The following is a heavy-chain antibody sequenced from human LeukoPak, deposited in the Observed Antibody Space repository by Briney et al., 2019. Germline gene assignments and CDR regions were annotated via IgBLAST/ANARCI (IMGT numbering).Heavy chain of an antibody. CDR1: GGSFSGYY. CDR3: ARFLSSGYLLVDY. J-gene: IGHJ4*02. Sequence: PSETLSLTCAVYGGSFSGYYWSWIRQPPGKGLEWIGEINHSGSTNYNPSLKSRVTISVDTSKNQFSLKLSSVTAADTAVYYCARFLSSGYLLVDYWGQETLVTVSS. CDR2: INHSGST. D-gene: IGHD3-22*01. V-gene: IGHV4-34*01.